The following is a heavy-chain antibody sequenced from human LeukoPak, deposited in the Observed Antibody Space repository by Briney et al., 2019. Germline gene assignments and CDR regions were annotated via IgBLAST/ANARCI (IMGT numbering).Heavy chain of an antibody. V-gene: IGHV3-23*01. J-gene: IGHJ4*02. Sequence: PGGSLRLSCAASGFTFTNCAMHWVRQAPGKGLEWVSAIRSGGENTYYADSVRGRFTISRDNSRGTLSLQMNSLRAEDTAVYFCAILSWDGRGSFYWGQGTLVTVSS. D-gene: IGHD2/OR15-2a*01. CDR3: AILSWDGRGSFY. CDR1: GFTFTNCA. CDR2: IRSGGENT.